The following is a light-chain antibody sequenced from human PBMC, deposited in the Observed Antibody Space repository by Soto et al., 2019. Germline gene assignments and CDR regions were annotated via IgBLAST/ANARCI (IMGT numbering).Light chain of an antibody. CDR3: SSFTSTNTVL. J-gene: IGLJ2*01. V-gene: IGLV2-14*01. CDR1: SSDVGGYNY. Sequence: QSVLTQPASVSGSPGQSITISCTGTSSDVGGYNYVSWYQQHPGKAPKLMIYNVSNRPSGVPNRFSGSKSGNTASLTISGLQAEDEGHYYCSSFTSTNTVLFGGGTQLTVL. CDR2: NVS.